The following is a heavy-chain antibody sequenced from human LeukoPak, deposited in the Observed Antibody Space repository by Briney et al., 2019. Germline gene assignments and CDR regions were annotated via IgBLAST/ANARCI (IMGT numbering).Heavy chain of an antibody. CDR3: ARDDGILRFDP. CDR2: IKQDGSEK. Sequence: GGSLRLSCAASGFTFSNYFMSWVRQAPGKGLEWVANIKQDGSEKYYVGSAKGRFTISRDNAKNSLYLQMNSLRAEDTAVYYCARDDGILRFDPWGQGTLVTVSS. D-gene: IGHD1-14*01. V-gene: IGHV3-7*01. CDR1: GFTFSNYF. J-gene: IGHJ5*02.